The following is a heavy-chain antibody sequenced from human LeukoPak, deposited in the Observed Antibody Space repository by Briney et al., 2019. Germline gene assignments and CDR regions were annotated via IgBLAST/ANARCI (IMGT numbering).Heavy chain of an antibody. CDR1: GLTFSSYG. CDR3: VRQQQLIFDY. V-gene: IGHV3-66*04. D-gene: IGHD6-13*01. Sequence: GGSLRLSCAASGLTFSSYGMHWVRQAPGKGLEWVSVIYSGGSTYYADSVKGRFTISRDNSKNTLYLQMNSLRAEDTAVYYCVRQQQLIFDYWGQGTLVTVSS. J-gene: IGHJ4*02. CDR2: IYSGGST.